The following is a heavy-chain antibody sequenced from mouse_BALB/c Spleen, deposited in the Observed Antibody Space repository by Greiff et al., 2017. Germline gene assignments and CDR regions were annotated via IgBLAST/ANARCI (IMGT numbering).Heavy chain of an antibody. D-gene: IGHD3-3*01. Sequence: GKLMESGPGLVAPSQSLSITCTVSGFSLTSYGVHWVRQPPGKGLEWLGVIWAGGSTKYNSALMSRLSISKYNSTSQVFFKMNSLQADDTAIYYCARNPPSGDRGWFAYWGQGTLVTVSA. CDR3: ARNPPSGDRGWFAY. J-gene: IGHJ3*01. CDR1: GFSLTSYG. CDR2: IWAGGST. V-gene: IGHV2-9*02.